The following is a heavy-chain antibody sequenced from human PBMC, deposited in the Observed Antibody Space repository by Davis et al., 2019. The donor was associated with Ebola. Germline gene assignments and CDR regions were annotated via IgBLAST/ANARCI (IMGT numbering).Heavy chain of an antibody. V-gene: IGHV3-30-3*01. CDR3: ARDRPFWSGLSALGY. J-gene: IGHJ4*02. Sequence: SCAASGFTFSSYAMHWVRQAPGKGLEWMAVISYDGSNKYYADSVKGRFTISRDNSKNTLYLQMNSLRAEDTAVYYCARDRPFWSGLSALGYWGQGTLVTVSS. CDR2: ISYDGSNK. D-gene: IGHD3-3*01. CDR1: GFTFSSYA.